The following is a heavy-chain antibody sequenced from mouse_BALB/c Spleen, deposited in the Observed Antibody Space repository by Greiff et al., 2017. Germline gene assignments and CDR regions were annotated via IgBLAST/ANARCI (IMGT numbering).Heavy chain of an antibody. J-gene: IGHJ4*01. V-gene: IGHV5-6-5*01. CDR2: ISSGGST. CDR3: ARVGNFYAMDY. Sequence: EVKVVESGGGLVKPGGSLKLSCAASGFTFSSYAMSWVRQTPEKRLEWVASISSGGSTYYPDSVKGRFTISRDNARNILYLQMSSLRSEDTAMYYCARVGNFYAMDYWGQGTSVTVSS. D-gene: IGHD2-1*01. CDR1: GFTFSSYA.